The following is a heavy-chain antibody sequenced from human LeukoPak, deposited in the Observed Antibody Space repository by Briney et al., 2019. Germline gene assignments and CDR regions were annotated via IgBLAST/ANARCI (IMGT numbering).Heavy chain of an antibody. J-gene: IGHJ4*02. V-gene: IGHV5-51*01. CDR1: GYSFTSYW. Sequence: RGESLQISCKGSGYSFTSYWIAWVRQVPGKGLEWMGIIYPGDSDTRYSPSFQGQVTFSANKSISTAYLQWSSLTASDPAMYYCARRVAFGPYVTYGGKGPLVTASS. D-gene: IGHD3-16*01. CDR3: ARRVAFGPYVTY. CDR2: IYPGDSDT.